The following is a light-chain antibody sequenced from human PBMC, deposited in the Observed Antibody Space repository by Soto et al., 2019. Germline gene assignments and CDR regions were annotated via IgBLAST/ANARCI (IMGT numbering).Light chain of an antibody. J-gene: IGKJ2*01. CDR3: QQRSNWPMYT. Sequence: IQLTQSPSCLSASVGDRVTITCRASQGISSYLAWYQQKPGKAPKLLIYVASTLQSGVPSRFSGSGSGTDFTLTISSLEPEDFAVYYCQQRSNWPMYTFGQGTKVDIK. CDR1: QGISSY. V-gene: IGKV1-9*01. CDR2: VAS.